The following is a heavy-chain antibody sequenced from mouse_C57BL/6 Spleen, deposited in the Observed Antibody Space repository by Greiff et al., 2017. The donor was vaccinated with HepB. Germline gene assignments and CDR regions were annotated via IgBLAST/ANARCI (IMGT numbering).Heavy chain of an antibody. CDR3: ARLRGNSYFDY. J-gene: IGHJ2*01. CDR1: GYAFTNYL. CDR2: INPGSGGT. D-gene: IGHD2-1*01. Sequence: QVQLQQSGAELVRPGTSVKVSCKASGYAFTNYLIEWVKQRPGQGLEWIGVINPGSGGTKYNEKFKSKATLTVDKPSSTAYMQLSSLTSEDSAVYYCARLRGNSYFDYWGQGTTLTVSS. V-gene: IGHV1-54*01.